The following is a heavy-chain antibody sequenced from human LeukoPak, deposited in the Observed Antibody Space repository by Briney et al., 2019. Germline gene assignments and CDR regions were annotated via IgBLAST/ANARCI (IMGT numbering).Heavy chain of an antibody. CDR2: ISYDGSNK. D-gene: IGHD3-10*01. V-gene: IGHV3-30-3*01. J-gene: IGHJ2*01. CDR3: ARHGDWYFAL. Sequence: QPGRSLRLSCAASGFTFSSYAMHWVRQAPGKGLEWVAVISYDGSNKYYADSVKGRFTISRDNSKNTLYLQVNSLRAEDTAVYYCARHGDWYFALWGPGTLVTVSS. CDR1: GFTFSSYA.